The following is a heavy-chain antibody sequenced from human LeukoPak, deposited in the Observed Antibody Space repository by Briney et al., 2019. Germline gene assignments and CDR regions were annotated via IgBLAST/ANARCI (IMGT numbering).Heavy chain of an antibody. CDR1: GFTFSSYG. CDR3: AKDKKGDSSSWSYYFDY. Sequence: GGSLRLSCAASGFTFSSYGMHWVRQAPGKGLEWVAVISYDGSNKYYADSVKGRFTISRDNSKNTLYLQMNSLRAEDTAVYYCAKDKKGDSSSWSYYFDYWGQGTLVTVSS. CDR2: ISYDGSNK. J-gene: IGHJ4*02. D-gene: IGHD6-13*01. V-gene: IGHV3-30*18.